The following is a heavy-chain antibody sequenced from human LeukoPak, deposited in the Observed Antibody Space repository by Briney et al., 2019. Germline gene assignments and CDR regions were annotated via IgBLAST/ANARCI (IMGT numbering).Heavy chain of an antibody. V-gene: IGHV4-34*01. CDR1: GGSFSGYY. CDR3: ARVFPSAMVRGVDVGWFDP. Sequence: SETLSLTCAVYGGSFSGYYWSWIRQPPGKGLEWIGEINHSGSTNYNPSLKSRVTISVDTSKNQFSLKLSSVTAADTAVYYCARVFPSAMVRGVDVGWFDPWGQGTLVTVSS. J-gene: IGHJ5*02. CDR2: INHSGST. D-gene: IGHD3-10*01.